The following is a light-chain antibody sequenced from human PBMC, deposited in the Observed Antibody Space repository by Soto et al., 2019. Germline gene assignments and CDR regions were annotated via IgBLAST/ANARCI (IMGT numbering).Light chain of an antibody. J-gene: IGLJ2*01. CDR2: DVI. V-gene: IGLV2-11*01. CDR3: CSYAGTYTFDVV. CDR1: SSDVGGYDY. Sequence: QSALTQPRSVSGSPGQSVTISCTGTSSDVGGYDYVSWYQQHPGKAPQLMIFDVIKRPSGVPDRFSGSKSGNTASLTISGLQAEDEADYDCCSYAGTYTFDVVFGGGTKLTVL.